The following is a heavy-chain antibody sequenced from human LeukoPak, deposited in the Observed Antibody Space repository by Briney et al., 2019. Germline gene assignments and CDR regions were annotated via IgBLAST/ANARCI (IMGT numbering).Heavy chain of an antibody. CDR3: APSRDGYTPFDY. CDR2: INSDGSST. CDR1: GFTFSSYW. Sequence: GGSLRLSCAASGFTFSSYWMHWVRQAPGKGLVWVSRINSDGSSTSYADSVKGRFTISRDNAKNTLYLQMNSLRAEDTAVYYCAPSRDGYTPFDYWGQGTLVTVSS. V-gene: IGHV3-74*01. J-gene: IGHJ4*02. D-gene: IGHD5-24*01.